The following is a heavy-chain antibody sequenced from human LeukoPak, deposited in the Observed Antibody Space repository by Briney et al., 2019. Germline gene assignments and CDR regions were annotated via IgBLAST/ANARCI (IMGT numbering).Heavy chain of an antibody. J-gene: IGHJ3*02. V-gene: IGHV3-74*01. CDR2: INSEGSAT. CDR1: GLTISNYW. D-gene: IGHD3-10*01. CDR3: VRDRYGSGRTDAFDI. Sequence: GGSLRLSCAASGLTISNYWMHWVRQGPGKGLMWVSRINSEGSATSYADSVKGRFTISRDNAKNTLFLQMDSLRADDTAVYYCVRDRYGSGRTDAFDIWGEGPMVTVPS.